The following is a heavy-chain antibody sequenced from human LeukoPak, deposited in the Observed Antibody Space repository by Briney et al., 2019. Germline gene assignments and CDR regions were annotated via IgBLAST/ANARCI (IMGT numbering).Heavy chain of an antibody. CDR1: GYSISSGYH. CDR2: IYQDGST. V-gene: IGHV4-38-2*02. J-gene: IGHJ4*02. CDR3: ARSEIDDYSRY. D-gene: IGHD3-16*01. Sequence: SETLSLTCSVSGYSISSGYHWAWFRQTPGKRLEWLGSIYQDGSTYDNLSLKSRVTLSVDTSKNHSSLKMKTVTVADTAVYYCARSEIDDYSRYWGQGTLVLVSS.